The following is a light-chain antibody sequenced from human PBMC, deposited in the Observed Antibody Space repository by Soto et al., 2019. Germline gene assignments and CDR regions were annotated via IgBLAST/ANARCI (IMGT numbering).Light chain of an antibody. J-gene: IGLJ2*01. V-gene: IGLV2-14*01. CDR1: SSDVGGYNY. CDR3: SSYTSSSTLVV. CDR2: EVS. Sequence: QSALTQPASVSGSPGQSITISCTGTSSDVGGYNYVSWYQQHPGKAPKLMIYEVSNRPSGVSYRFSGSKSGNTASLTISGLLDDDEADDYCSSYTSSSTLVVFGGGTKVTVL.